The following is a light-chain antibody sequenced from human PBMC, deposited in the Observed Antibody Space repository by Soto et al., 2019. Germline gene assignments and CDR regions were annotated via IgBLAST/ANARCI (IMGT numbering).Light chain of an antibody. J-gene: IGKJ2*01. Sequence: DIQMTQSPSTLSASVRDRVTITCRASQSISNWLAWYQQKPGKAPKLLMYKASDLERGVPSGFRGSGSGTEFTLTISSLQPDDVATDYCQQYNSYPYTFGQGNRLDLK. V-gene: IGKV1-5*03. CDR1: QSISNW. CDR2: KAS. CDR3: QQYNSYPYT.